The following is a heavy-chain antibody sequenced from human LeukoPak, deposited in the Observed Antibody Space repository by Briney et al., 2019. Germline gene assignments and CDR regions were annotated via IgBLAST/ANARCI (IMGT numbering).Heavy chain of an antibody. CDR1: GFTFSSYS. V-gene: IGHV3-21*01. CDR3: ARHAMVAYSSGWYAYYFDY. CDR2: ISSSSSYI. J-gene: IGHJ4*02. Sequence: GGSLRLSCAASGFTFSSYSMNWVRQAPGKGLEWVSSISSSSSYIYYADSVKGRFTISRDNAKNSLYLQTNSLRAEDTAVYYCARHAMVAYSSGWYAYYFDYWGQGTLVTVSS. D-gene: IGHD6-19*01.